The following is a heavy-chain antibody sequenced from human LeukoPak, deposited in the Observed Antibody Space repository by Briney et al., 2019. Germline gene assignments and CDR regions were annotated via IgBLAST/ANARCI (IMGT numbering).Heavy chain of an antibody. V-gene: IGHV1-69*05. Sequence: SVKVSCKASGGSFITYSISWVRQAPGQGVEWVGGIIPMFRTEKYAEKFQGRVTITTDESTSTAYMELGSLRYEDTAVYYCARGVGAAAILQYFDLWGRGTLVIVSS. CDR2: IIPMFRTE. CDR1: GGSFITYS. D-gene: IGHD2-2*02. J-gene: IGHJ2*01. CDR3: ARGVGAAAILQYFDL.